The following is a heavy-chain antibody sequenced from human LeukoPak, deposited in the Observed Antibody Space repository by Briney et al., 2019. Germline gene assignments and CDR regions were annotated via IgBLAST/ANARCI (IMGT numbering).Heavy chain of an antibody. CDR2: MSYSGST. Sequence: SETLSLTCTVSDGSINWVWIRQPPGKGLEWIGSMSYSGSTFYNPSLKSRVTMSLDTSNIPFSLKLSSVTAADTAVYYCARLVSSGTHGYFDFWGQGILVTVSS. J-gene: IGHJ4*03. V-gene: IGHV4-39*07. CDR3: ARLVSSGTHGYFDF. CDR1: DGSIN. D-gene: IGHD1-26*01.